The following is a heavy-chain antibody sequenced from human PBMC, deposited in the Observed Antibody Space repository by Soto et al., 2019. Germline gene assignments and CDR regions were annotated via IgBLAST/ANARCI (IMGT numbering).Heavy chain of an antibody. J-gene: IGHJ4*02. CDR2: LSGGGSNT. Sequence: GGSLRLSCAASGFSFSTHSMAWVRQTPGKGLAWVSGLSGGGSNTFYADSVQGRFTISVDNSKNTVYLQMNSLRVEDMAVYYCARWDGYGDVWGQGTLVTVYS. V-gene: IGHV3-23*01. CDR1: GFSFSTHS. D-gene: IGHD4-17*01. CDR3: ARWDGYGDV.